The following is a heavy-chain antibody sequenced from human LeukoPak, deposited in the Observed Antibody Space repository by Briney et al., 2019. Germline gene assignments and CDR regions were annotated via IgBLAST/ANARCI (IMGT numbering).Heavy chain of an antibody. CDR2: IYYTGST. CDR3: ARHQAAAGRYGMDV. D-gene: IGHD6-13*01. Sequence: SETLSVTCAVSGGSISTYFWSWVRQPPGKGLEWMAYIYYTGSTTYNPALKSRVTISVDTSKNQFSLKLSSVTAADTAVYYCARHQAAAGRYGMDVWGQGTTVTVSS. V-gene: IGHV4-59*08. CDR1: GGSISTYF. J-gene: IGHJ6*02.